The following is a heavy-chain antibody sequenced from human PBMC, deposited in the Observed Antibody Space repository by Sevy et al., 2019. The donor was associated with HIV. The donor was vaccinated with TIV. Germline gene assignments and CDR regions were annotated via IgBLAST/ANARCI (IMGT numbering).Heavy chain of an antibody. Sequence: GGSVRLSCAASGFIFSNYAMNWVRQAPGKGLEWVSTISGTGLSTYYADSVKGRFTISRDNSKNTLYLQMNSLRADDTAIYYCAKDLVSITSRQGYFDYWGQGTLVTVSS. V-gene: IGHV3-23*01. CDR1: GFIFSNYA. CDR2: ISGTGLST. D-gene: IGHD6-6*01. J-gene: IGHJ4*02. CDR3: AKDLVSITSRQGYFDY.